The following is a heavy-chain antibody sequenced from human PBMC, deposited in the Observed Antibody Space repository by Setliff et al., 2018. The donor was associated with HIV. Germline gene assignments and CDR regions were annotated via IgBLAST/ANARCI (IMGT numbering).Heavy chain of an antibody. D-gene: IGHD3-3*01. Sequence: SETLSLTCTVSGGSLSSYYWSWIRQPAGKGLEWIGRIYSSGSTNYNPSLKSRLTMSVDTSKNQFSLRLSSVTAADTAVYYCARAYYDFWSGYYSVWFDPWGQGTLVTVSS. CDR2: IYSSGST. CDR1: GGSLSSYY. V-gene: IGHV4-4*07. CDR3: ARAYYDFWSGYYSVWFDP. J-gene: IGHJ5*02.